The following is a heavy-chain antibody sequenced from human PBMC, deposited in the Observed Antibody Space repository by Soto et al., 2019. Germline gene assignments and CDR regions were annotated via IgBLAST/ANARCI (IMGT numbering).Heavy chain of an antibody. Sequence: QVQLQESGPGLVKPSQTLSLTCTVSGGSISSGGYYWSWIRQHPGKGLEWIGYIYYSGSTYYNPSLKSRVTISVDTSKNQFSLKLSSVTAADTAVYYCARGAVLLWFGELLGGWFDPWGQGTLVTVSS. CDR3: ARGAVLLWFGELLGGWFDP. D-gene: IGHD3-10*01. CDR1: GGSISSGGYY. V-gene: IGHV4-31*03. J-gene: IGHJ5*02. CDR2: IYYSGST.